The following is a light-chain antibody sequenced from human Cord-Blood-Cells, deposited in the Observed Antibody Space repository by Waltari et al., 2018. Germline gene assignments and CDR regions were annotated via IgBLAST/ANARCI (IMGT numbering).Light chain of an antibody. J-gene: IGLJ2*01. CDR1: SSDGGGYNY. CDR3: SSYTSSSVV. V-gene: IGLV2-14*01. CDR2: DVS. Sequence: QSALTQPASVSGSPGQSITISCTGTSSDGGGYNYVSWYQQHPGKAPKLMIYDVSNRRSGVSNRFSGSKSGNTASLTISGLQAEDEADYYCSSYTSSSVVFGGGTKLTVL.